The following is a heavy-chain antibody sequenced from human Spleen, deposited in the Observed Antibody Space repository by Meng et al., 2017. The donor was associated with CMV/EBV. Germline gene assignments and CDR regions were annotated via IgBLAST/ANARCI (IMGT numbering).Heavy chain of an antibody. Sequence: CKAYGYTFTSYGISWVRQAPGQGLEWMGWISAYNGNTNYAQKLQGRVTMTTDTSTSTAYMELRSLRSDDMAVYYCARVKTAMVINWFDPWGQGTLVTVS. V-gene: IGHV1-18*03. J-gene: IGHJ5*02. D-gene: IGHD5-18*01. CDR1: GYTFTSYG. CDR3: ARVKTAMVINWFDP. CDR2: ISAYNGNT.